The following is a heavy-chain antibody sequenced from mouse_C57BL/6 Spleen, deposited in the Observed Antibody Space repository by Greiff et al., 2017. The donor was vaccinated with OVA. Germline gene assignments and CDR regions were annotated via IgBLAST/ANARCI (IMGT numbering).Heavy chain of an antibody. CDR1: GYTFTSYG. D-gene: IGHD1-1*01. CDR3: ARSLPLAGFDY. CDR2: IYPRSGNT. Sequence: VQRVESGAELARPGASVKLSCKASGYTFTSYGISWVKQRTGQGLEWIGEIYPRSGNTYYNEKFKGKATLTADKSSSTAYMELRSLTSEDSAVYSCARSLPLAGFDYWGQGTTLTVSS. V-gene: IGHV1-81*01. J-gene: IGHJ2*01.